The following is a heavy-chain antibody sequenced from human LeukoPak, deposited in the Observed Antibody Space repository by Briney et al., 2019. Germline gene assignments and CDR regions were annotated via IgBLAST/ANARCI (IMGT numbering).Heavy chain of an antibody. V-gene: IGHV3-48*04. CDR1: GFTFSSYA. CDR3: ARLGIITAAGSNDY. CDR2: ISSSGSTT. J-gene: IGHJ4*02. Sequence: GGSLRLSCAASGFTFSSYAMSWVRQAPGKGLEWVSYISSSGSTTYYADSVRGRFTGSRDNTKNSLWLQMNSLRAEDTAVYYRARLGIITAAGSNDYWGQGTLVTVSS. D-gene: IGHD6-13*01.